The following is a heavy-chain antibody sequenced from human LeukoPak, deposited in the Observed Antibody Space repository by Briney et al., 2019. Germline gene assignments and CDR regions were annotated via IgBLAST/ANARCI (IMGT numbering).Heavy chain of an antibody. Sequence: GGSLRLSCAASGFTFSSYWMHWVRQAPGKGLVWVSRINSDGSSTSYADSVKARFTISRDNAKNTLYLQMNSLRAEDTAVYYCARDPYGDYWFDPWGQGTLVTVSS. J-gene: IGHJ5*02. D-gene: IGHD4-17*01. CDR3: ARDPYGDYWFDP. CDR1: GFTFSSYW. V-gene: IGHV3-74*01. CDR2: INSDGSST.